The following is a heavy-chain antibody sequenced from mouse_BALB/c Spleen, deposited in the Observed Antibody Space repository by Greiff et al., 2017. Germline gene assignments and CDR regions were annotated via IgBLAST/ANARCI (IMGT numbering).Heavy chain of an antibody. Sequence: DVQLQESGPGLVKPSQSLSLTCTVTGYSITSDYAWNWIRQFPGNKLEWMGYISYSGSTSYNPSLKSRISITRDTSKNQFFLQLNSVTTEDTATYYCARGNRGNWFAYWGQGTLVTVSA. CDR1: GYSITSDYA. D-gene: IGHD2-1*01. V-gene: IGHV3-2*02. J-gene: IGHJ3*01. CDR2: ISYSGST. CDR3: ARGNRGNWFAY.